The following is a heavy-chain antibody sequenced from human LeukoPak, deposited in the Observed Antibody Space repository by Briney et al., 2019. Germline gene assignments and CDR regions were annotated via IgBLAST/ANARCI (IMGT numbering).Heavy chain of an antibody. J-gene: IGHJ4*02. V-gene: IGHV1-8*03. CDR1: GYSLTSYD. D-gene: IGHD3-10*01. CDR2: LNPNSGYT. CDR3: ARGEYYGSGSWGY. Sequence: GASVKVSCKASGYSLTSYDINWVRQATGQGLEWMGWLNPNSGYTGYAQKFQGRVTFTRKTSINTAYMELSSLRSEDTAEYFCARGEYYGSGSWGYWGQGTLVTVSS.